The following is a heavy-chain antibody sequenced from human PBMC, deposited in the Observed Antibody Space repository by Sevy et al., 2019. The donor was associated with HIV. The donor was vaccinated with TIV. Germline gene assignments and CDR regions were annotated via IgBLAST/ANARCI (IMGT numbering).Heavy chain of an antibody. CDR3: ARVRTMVRGASFDY. CDR2: IYQSGST. V-gene: IGHV4-38-2*02. J-gene: IGHJ4*02. Sequence: SETLSLTCTVSGYSISSGYYWGWSRQPPGTGLEWIGSIYQSGSTYYNPSLKSRVTIPVDTSKNQFSLKLSSVTAADTAVYYCARVRTMVRGASFDYWGQGTLVTVSS. CDR1: GYSISSGYY. D-gene: IGHD3-10*01.